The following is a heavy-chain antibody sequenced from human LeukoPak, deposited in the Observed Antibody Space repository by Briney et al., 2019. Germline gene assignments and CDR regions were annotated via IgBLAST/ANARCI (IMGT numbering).Heavy chain of an antibody. D-gene: IGHD2-21*02. V-gene: IGHV3-30*04. CDR1: GFTFSDYP. CDR2: ISYDSSNK. Sequence: GRSLRLSCAASGFTFSDYPMHWVRQAPGKGLEWVAVISYDSSNKYYADSVRGRFTISRDNSKNTLYLQMNSLTVEDTAVYYCTRGDPDYWGQGTLVTVSS. J-gene: IGHJ4*02. CDR3: TRGDPDY.